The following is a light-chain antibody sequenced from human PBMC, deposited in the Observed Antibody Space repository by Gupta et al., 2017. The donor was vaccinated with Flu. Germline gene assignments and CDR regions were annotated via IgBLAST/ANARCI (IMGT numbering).Light chain of an antibody. CDR1: SSDVGRYNY. CDR2: EVN. CDR3: TSYTISSTWV. J-gene: IGLJ3*02. V-gene: IGLV2-14*01. Sequence: QSALTQPASVSGSLGQSITISCTGTSSDVGRYNYVSWYQHHPGKAPKLMIYEVNNRPSGISNRFSASKSGNTASLTISGLQAEDEADYYCTSYTISSTWVFGGGTSLTVL.